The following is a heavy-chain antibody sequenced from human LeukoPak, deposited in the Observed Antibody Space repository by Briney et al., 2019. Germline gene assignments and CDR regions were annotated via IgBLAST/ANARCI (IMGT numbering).Heavy chain of an antibody. J-gene: IGHJ4*02. V-gene: IGHV4-39*07. D-gene: IGHD4-23*01. CDR3: ARKGLRWFGGLDY. Sequence: SETLSLTCAVYGGSFSSYYWGWIRQPPGKGLEWIGSIYYSGSTYYNPSLKSRVTISVDTSKNQFSLKLSSVTAADTAVYYCARKGLRWFGGLDYWGQGTLVTVSS. CDR2: IYYSGST. CDR1: GGSFSSYY.